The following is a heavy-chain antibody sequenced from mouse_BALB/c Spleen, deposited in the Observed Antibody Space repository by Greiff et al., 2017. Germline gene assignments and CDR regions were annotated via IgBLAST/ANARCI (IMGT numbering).Heavy chain of an antibody. CDR3: ARGGYDVPWFAY. J-gene: IGHJ3*01. Sequence: QVQLQQSGAELARPGASVKLSCKASGYTFTSYWMQWVKQRPGQGLEWIGAIYPGDGDTRYTQKFKGKATLTADKSSSTAYMQLSSLASEDSAVYYCARGGYDVPWFAYWGQGTLVTVSA. CDR1: GYTFTSYW. V-gene: IGHV1-87*01. D-gene: IGHD2-2*01. CDR2: IYPGDGDT.